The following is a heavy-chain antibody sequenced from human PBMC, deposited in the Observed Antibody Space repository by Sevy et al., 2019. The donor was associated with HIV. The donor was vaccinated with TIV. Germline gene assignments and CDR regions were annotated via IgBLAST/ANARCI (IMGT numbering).Heavy chain of an antibody. J-gene: IGHJ4*02. V-gene: IGHV3-9*01. CDR3: AKDINADYYDSSGYYY. CDR2: ISWNSGSI. Sequence: GGSLRLSCAASGFTIDEYAMHWVRQAPGKGLEWVSGISWNSGSIGYADSVKGRFTISRDNAKNSLYLQMNSLRAEDTALYYCAKDINADYYDSSGYYYWGQGTLVTVSS. CDR1: GFTIDEYA. D-gene: IGHD3-22*01.